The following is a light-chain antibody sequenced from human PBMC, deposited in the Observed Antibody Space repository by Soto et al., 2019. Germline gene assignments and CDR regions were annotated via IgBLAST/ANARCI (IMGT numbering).Light chain of an antibody. CDR1: QSVSSY. CDR2: DAS. Sequence: EVVLTQSPATLSLSPGERATLSCRASQSVSSYLAWYQQKPGQAPRLLIYDASSRATGLPARFSGSGSGTDFSLTISSLEPEDFAVYYCQQRITGQTFGQGTKVDIK. V-gene: IGKV3-11*01. CDR3: QQRITGQT. J-gene: IGKJ1*01.